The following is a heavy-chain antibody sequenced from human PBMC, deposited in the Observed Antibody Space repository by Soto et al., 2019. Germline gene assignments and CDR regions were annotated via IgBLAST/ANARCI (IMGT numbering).Heavy chain of an antibody. J-gene: IGHJ4*02. CDR2: INLNSGGT. CDR1: GYTFTGYY. V-gene: IGHV1-2*04. Sequence: GASVKVSCKASGYTFTGYYMHWVRQAPGQGLEWMGWINLNSGGTNYAQKFQGWVTMTRDTSISTAYMELSRLRSDDTAVYYCARDHGDYELLHWGQGTLVTVSS. CDR3: ARDHGDYELLH. D-gene: IGHD4-17*01.